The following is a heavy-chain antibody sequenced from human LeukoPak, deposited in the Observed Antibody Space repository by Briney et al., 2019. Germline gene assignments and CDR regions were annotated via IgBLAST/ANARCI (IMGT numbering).Heavy chain of an antibody. D-gene: IGHD6-19*01. J-gene: IGHJ4*02. CDR2: ISGSGGSI. CDR3: AKDLAAVPGNKYFAY. V-gene: IGHV3-23*01. Sequence: GGSLRLSCAASGFTFSTYDMTWVRQAPGKGLEWVSSISGSGGSIYYADSVKGRFTTSRDNSKNTLYLQMNGLRAEDTAVYYCAKDLAAVPGNKYFAYWGQGTLVTVSS. CDR1: GFTFSTYD.